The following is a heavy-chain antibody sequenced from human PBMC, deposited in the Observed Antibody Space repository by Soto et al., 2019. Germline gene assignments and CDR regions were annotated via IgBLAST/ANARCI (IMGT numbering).Heavy chain of an antibody. CDR3: ARRAIGSSRAFDI. J-gene: IGHJ3*02. V-gene: IGHV3-23*01. D-gene: IGHD6-6*01. CDR2: ISDSGGLT. Sequence: VQLLESGGGLAQPGGSLRLSCAASGFAFSSHPMSWVRQAPEKGLEWVSGISDSGGLTYNADSVKGRFTISIDNSKNTLYLQMNSLRAEDTAVYYCARRAIGSSRAFDIWGQGTMVTVSS. CDR1: GFAFSSHP.